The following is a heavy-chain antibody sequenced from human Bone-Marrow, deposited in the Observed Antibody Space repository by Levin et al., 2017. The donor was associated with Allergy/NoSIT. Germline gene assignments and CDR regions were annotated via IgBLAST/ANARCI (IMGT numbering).Heavy chain of an antibody. CDR2: TSDDGSHK. J-gene: IGHJ4*02. V-gene: IGHV3-30*18. Sequence: GGSLRLSCAASGFTFSNYGMYWVRQAPGKGLEWVAVTSDDGSHKNYADAVKGRFTICRDNSKNTLYLQVESLRPEDTAMYYCAEEPCVVAQGWYFEYWGQGALVTVSS. CDR3: AEEPCVVAQGWYFEY. D-gene: IGHD2-21*01. CDR1: GFTFSNYG.